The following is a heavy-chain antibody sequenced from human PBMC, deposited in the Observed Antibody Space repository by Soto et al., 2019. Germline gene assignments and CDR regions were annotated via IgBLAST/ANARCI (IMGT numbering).Heavy chain of an antibody. D-gene: IGHD3-10*01. CDR1: GFTFSSYG. V-gene: IGHV3-33*01. Sequence: GGSLRLSCAASGFTFSSYGMHWVRQAPGKGLEWVEVIWYDGSNKYYADSVKGRFTISRDNSKNTLYLQMNSLRAEDTAVYYCAREQRTLLWFGGWYNWFDXWGQGTLVTVSX. CDR2: IWYDGSNK. J-gene: IGHJ5*02. CDR3: AREQRTLLWFGGWYNWFDX.